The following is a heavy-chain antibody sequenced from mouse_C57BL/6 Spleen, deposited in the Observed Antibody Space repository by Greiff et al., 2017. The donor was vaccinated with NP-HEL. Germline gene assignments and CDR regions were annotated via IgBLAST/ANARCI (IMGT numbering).Heavy chain of an antibody. D-gene: IGHD2-2*01. CDR1: GYTFTNYW. CDR2: INPTNNST. Sequence: QVQLQQPGTELVKPGASVKLSCKASGYTFTNYWMHWVKQRPGQGLEWIGNINPTNNSTNYNEKFRTRATLTVDKSSSTAYMQLSGLTSEYSSVYYCTRYAYDYYTLDYWGQGTSVTVSS. J-gene: IGHJ4*01. V-gene: IGHV1-53*01. CDR3: TRYAYDYYTLDY.